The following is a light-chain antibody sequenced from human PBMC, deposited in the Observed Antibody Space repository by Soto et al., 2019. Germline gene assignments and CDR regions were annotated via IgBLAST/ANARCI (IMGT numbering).Light chain of an antibody. CDR3: QQRSNWIT. Sequence: EIVMTQSPATLSVSPGARATLSCRASQTVSSKLAWYQQKGGQAPRLLIYGASTRATGVPARFSGSGSGTEFTLTISSLQSEDFAVYYCQQRSNWITFGQGTRLEIK. J-gene: IGKJ5*01. CDR2: GAS. CDR1: QTVSSK. V-gene: IGKV3-15*01.